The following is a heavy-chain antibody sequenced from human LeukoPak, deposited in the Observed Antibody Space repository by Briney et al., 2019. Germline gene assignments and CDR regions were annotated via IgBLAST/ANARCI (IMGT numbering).Heavy chain of an antibody. V-gene: IGHV4-39*01. CDR3: MRHEEEDGYNAKPFDF. J-gene: IGHJ4*02. CDR2: SYYSGNT. CDR1: GGSISNSNYY. D-gene: IGHD5-24*01. Sequence: SETLSLTCTVSGGSISNSNYYWGWVRQPPGKGLEWIVTSYYSGNTYYTPSLKNRVTISVDTSKNQFSLRLSSVTAADTAVYFCMRHEEEDGYNAKPFDFWGQGTLVTVSS.